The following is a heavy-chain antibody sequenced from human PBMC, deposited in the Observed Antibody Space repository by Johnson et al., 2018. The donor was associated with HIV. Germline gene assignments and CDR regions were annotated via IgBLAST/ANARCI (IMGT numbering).Heavy chain of an antibody. Sequence: QVQLVESGGGVVQPGRSLRLSCAASGFTFNSYGMHWVRQAPGKGLEWVAVIWYDGSNKYYADSVKGRFTISRDNSKNTLYLQMNSLRAEDTALYYCARSHRYGTMMATIRPFDIWGQGTMVTVSS. V-gene: IGHV3-33*01. D-gene: IGHD5-12*01. J-gene: IGHJ3*02. CDR3: ARSHRYGTMMATIRPFDI. CDR1: GFTFNSYG. CDR2: IWYDGSNK.